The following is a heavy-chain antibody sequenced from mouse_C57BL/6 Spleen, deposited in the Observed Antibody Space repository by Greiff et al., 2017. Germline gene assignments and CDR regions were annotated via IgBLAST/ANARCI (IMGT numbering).Heavy chain of an antibody. CDR2: IDPSDSST. CDR1: GYTFTSYW. D-gene: IGHD2-2*01. V-gene: IGHV1-69*01. J-gene: IGHJ1*03. CDR3: ARRGLLWLRQGYFDV. Sequence: VQLQQPGAELVMPGASVKLSCKASGYTFTSYWMHWVKQRPGQGLEWIGEIDPSDSSTNYNQKFKGKSTLTVDKSSSTAYMQLSSLTSEDSAVYYCARRGLLWLRQGYFDVWGTGTTVTVSS.